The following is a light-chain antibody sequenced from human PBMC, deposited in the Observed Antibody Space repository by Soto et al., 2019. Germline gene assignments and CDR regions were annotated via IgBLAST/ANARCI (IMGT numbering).Light chain of an antibody. J-gene: IGKJ2*01. CDR3: QQSDSTPYT. CDR2: AAS. CDR1: QGIRNE. Sequence: DIQVTQSPPTLSASVGDRVTITCRASQGIRNELSWFQQRPGNAPTLLISAASSLLSGVPSRFSGSGSGTDSTLTIASLQPEDFSTYYCQQSDSTPYTFGQGTKVDIK. V-gene: IGKV1-39*01.